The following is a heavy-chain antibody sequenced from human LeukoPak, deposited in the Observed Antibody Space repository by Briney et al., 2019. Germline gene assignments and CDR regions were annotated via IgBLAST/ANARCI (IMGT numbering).Heavy chain of an antibody. Sequence: SETLSLTCTVSGGSVSSYYWSWIRQPAGKGLEWIGRIYTSGSTNCNPSLKSRVTMSVDTSKNQFSLKLSSVTAADTAVYYCAREKVEETYYYYMDVWGKGTTVTVSS. CDR1: GGSVSSYY. J-gene: IGHJ6*03. CDR3: AREKVEETYYYYMDV. CDR2: IYTSGST. V-gene: IGHV4-4*07.